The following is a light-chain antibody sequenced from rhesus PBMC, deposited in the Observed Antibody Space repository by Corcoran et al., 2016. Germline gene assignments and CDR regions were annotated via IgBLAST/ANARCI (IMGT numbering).Light chain of an antibody. CDR3: QQYNDLLWT. J-gene: IGKJ1*01. CDR2: SAY. Sequence: EIVMTQSPATLSLSPGETATLSCRASESVGSYLAWYQQKPGPAPKLLVHSAYFRATGIPDRFSGSGSRTEFTLTISSLEPEDVGVYHCQQYNDLLWTFGQGTKVEIK. V-gene: IGKV3-40*03. CDR1: ESVGSY.